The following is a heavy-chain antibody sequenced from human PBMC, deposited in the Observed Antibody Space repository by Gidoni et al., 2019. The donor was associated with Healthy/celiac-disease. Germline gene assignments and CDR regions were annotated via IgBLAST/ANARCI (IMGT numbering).Heavy chain of an antibody. D-gene: IGHD6-25*01. CDR1: GGSISSYH. CDR3: ARSGKSVAFDI. J-gene: IGHJ3*02. CDR2: IYYSCST. Sequence: QVQLQESGPGLVKPSETLSLTCTASGGSISSYHWRWIRQPQGKGLEWIGYIYYSCSTHYNPSLKSRVTISVDTSKNQFSRKLSSVTAADTAVYYCARSGKSVAFDIWGQGTMVTVSA. V-gene: IGHV4-59*01.